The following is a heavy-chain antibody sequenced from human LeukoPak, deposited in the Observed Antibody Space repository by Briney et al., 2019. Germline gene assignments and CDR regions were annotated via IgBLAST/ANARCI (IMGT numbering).Heavy chain of an antibody. Sequence: GGSLRLSCAASGFTFSSYAMSWVRQAPGKGLEWVSAISDSGGSTYHADSVKGRFTISRDNSKNTLYLQMNSLRVEDTAIYYCARIRGRDSSGSGYFDLWGRGTLVTVSS. V-gene: IGHV3-23*01. CDR1: GFTFSSYA. J-gene: IGHJ2*01. CDR2: ISDSGGST. D-gene: IGHD3-22*01. CDR3: ARIRGRDSSGSGYFDL.